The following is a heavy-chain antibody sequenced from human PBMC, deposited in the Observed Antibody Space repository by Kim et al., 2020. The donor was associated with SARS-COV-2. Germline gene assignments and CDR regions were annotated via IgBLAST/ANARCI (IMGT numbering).Heavy chain of an antibody. Sequence: GGSLRLSCAASGFTFSSYAMSWVRQAPGKGLEWVSAISGSGGSTYYADSVKGRFTISRDNSKNTLYLQMNSLRAEDTAVYYCAKDLRVRAYCGGDCSPSGWFDPWGQGTLVTVSS. CDR1: GFTFSSYA. CDR2: ISGSGGST. V-gene: IGHV3-23*01. CDR3: AKDLRVRAYCGGDCSPSGWFDP. D-gene: IGHD2-21*02. J-gene: IGHJ5*02.